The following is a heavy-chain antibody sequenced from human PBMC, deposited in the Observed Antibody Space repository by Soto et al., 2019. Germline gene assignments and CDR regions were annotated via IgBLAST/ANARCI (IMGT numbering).Heavy chain of an antibody. CDR1: GFNFISHF. D-gene: IGHD7-27*01. CDR3: AKSLTASNFRLDV. J-gene: IGHJ6*02. Sequence: GGSLRLSWTAPGFNFISHFVSWGRQTPGEGLEWISAISGGGGAKYYSDSVKGRFTISRDNSNNTLYLQMNSLRADDTAVYYCAKSLTASNFRLDVWGHGTRVTVS. CDR2: ISGGGGAK. V-gene: IGHV3-23*01.